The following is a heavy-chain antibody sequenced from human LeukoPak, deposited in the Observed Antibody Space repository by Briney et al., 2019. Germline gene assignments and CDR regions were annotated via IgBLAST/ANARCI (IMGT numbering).Heavy chain of an antibody. J-gene: IGHJ4*02. D-gene: IGHD5-12*01. V-gene: IGHV3-21*01. CDR3: ARDRASGYDTFDY. Sequence: GGSLRLSCAASGFTFSSYSMNWVRQAPGKRLEWVSSISSSSSYIYYADSVKGRFTISRDNAKNSLYLQMNSLRAEDTAVYYCARDRASGYDTFDYWGQGTLVTVSS. CDR1: GFTFSSYS. CDR2: ISSSSSYI.